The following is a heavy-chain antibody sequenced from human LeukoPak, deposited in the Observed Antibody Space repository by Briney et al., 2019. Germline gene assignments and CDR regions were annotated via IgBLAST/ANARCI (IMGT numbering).Heavy chain of an antibody. CDR1: GFTFSSLW. J-gene: IGHJ6*03. CDR3: TKDRQGPNQYHMDV. V-gene: IGHV3-7*01. Sequence: QSGGSLRLSCAASGFTFSSLWMGWVRQAPGRGPEWVAYINQDGGTTYYVASVKGRFTISRDNAKNSLSLQMSSLRAEDTAVYYCTKDRQGPNQYHMDVWGKGTTVTVSS. CDR2: INQDGGTT.